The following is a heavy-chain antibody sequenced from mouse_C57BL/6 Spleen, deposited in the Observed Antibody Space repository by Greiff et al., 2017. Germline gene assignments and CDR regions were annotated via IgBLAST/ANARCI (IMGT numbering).Heavy chain of an antibody. CDR2: LWRGGST. CDR1: GFSLTSYG. V-gene: IGHV2-2*01. D-gene: IGHD1-1*01. CDR3: ARPPRGSSHWFAY. J-gene: IGHJ3*01. Sequence: QVQLKESGPGLVQPSQSLFITCTVSGFSLTSYGLHWVRHSPGKGLERLGVLWRGGSTDYNAAFISRLSITKDNSKSQVFLKMNSLQADDTAIYYCARPPRGSSHWFAYWGQGTLVTVSA.